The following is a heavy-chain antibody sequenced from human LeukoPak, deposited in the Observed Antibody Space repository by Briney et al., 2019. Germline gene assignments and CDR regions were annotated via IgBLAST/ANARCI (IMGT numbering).Heavy chain of an antibody. V-gene: IGHV1-8*03. CDR2: MNPNSGNT. J-gene: IGHJ4*02. D-gene: IGHD3-3*01. Sequence: ASVKVSSKASGYTFTSYDINWVRQATGQGLEWMGWMNPNSGNTGYAQKFQGRVTITRNTSISTAYMELSSLRSEDTAVYYCARGGFLEWLPLDYWGQGTLVTVSS. CDR3: ARGGFLEWLPLDY. CDR1: GYTFTSYD.